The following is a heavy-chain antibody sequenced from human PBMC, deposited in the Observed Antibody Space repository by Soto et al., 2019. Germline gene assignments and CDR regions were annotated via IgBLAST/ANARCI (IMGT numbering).Heavy chain of an antibody. CDR2: IYYSGST. D-gene: IGHD3-3*01. Sequence: SETLSLTCTVSGGSISSSSYYWGWIRQPPGKGLEWIGSIYYSGSTYYNPSLKSRVTISVDTSKNQFSLKLSSVTAADTAVYYCARTKPNYYDFWSGQLDYWGQGTLVTVSS. CDR3: ARTKPNYYDFWSGQLDY. CDR1: GGSISSSSYY. V-gene: IGHV4-39*01. J-gene: IGHJ4*02.